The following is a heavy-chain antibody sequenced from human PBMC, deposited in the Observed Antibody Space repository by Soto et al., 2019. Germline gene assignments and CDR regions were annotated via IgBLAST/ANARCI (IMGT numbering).Heavy chain of an antibody. D-gene: IGHD3-22*01. CDR1: GYTFTSYG. CDR2: ISAYNGNT. Sequence: ASVKVSCKASGYTFTSYGISWVRQAPGQGLEWMGWISAYNGNTNYAQKLQGRVTMTTDTSTSTAYMELRSLRSDDTAVYYCARNPSYHYESEGFASGAKETLDPVPP. J-gene: IGHJ4*02. V-gene: IGHV1-18*01. CDR3: ARNPSYHYESEGFAS.